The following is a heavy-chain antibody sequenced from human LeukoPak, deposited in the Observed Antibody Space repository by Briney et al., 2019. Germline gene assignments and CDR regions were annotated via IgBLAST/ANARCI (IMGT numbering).Heavy chain of an antibody. D-gene: IGHD3-3*01. V-gene: IGHV5-51*01. J-gene: IGHJ6*03. CDR1: GYSFTSYW. Sequence: GESLQISCKGSGYSFTSYWIGWVRQMSGKGLEWMGIIYPGDSDTRYSPSFQGQVTISADKSISTAYLQWSSLKASDTAMYYCARQTYYDFWSGLSDYYMDVWGKGTTVTVSS. CDR2: IYPGDSDT. CDR3: ARQTYYDFWSGLSDYYMDV.